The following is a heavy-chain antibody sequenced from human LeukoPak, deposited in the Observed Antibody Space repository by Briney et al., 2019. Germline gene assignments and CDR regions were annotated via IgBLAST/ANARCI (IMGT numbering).Heavy chain of an antibody. CDR3: ARERYGDYIFDY. J-gene: IGHJ4*02. CDR2: IYHSGST. CDR1: GYSLSSGYY. D-gene: IGHD4-17*01. Sequence: SETLSLTCALSGYSLSSGYYRGWIRQPPGKGLEWIGSIYHSGSTYYNPSLKSRVTISVDTSKNQFSLKLSSVTAADTAVYYCARERYGDYIFDYWGQGTLVTVSS. V-gene: IGHV4-38-2*02.